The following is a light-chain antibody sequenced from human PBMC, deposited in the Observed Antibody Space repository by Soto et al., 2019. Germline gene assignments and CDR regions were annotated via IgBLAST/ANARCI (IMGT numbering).Light chain of an antibody. CDR2: DAS. V-gene: IGKV3-20*01. Sequence: EIVLSQSPGTLSLSPGERATLSCRASQSVSSTYLAWYQQKPGQAPRLLIYDASSRATGIPDRFSGSGSGTDFTLTISRLEPEDFAVYYCQQYGSSPLTFGQGTKVDIK. CDR1: QSVSSTY. CDR3: QQYGSSPLT. J-gene: IGKJ1*01.